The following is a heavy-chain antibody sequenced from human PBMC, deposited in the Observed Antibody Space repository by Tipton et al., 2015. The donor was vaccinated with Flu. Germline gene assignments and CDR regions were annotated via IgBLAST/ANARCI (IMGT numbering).Heavy chain of an antibody. CDR3: ATLTADDY. Sequence: SLRLSCAASGFTFSSYEMNWVRQAPGKGLEWLSYISSSGNTISYADSVRGRFTISRDNTKKSLYLQLDSLRAEDTAIYYCATLTADDYWGQGIMVTVSS. J-gene: IGHJ4*02. V-gene: IGHV3-48*03. CDR2: ISSSGNTI. D-gene: IGHD7-27*01. CDR1: GFTFSSYE.